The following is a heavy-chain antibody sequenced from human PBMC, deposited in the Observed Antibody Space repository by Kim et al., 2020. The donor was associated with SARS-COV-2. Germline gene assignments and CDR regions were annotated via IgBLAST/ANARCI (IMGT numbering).Heavy chain of an antibody. V-gene: IGHV1-18*01. Sequence: ASVKVSCKAAGYTFRDFGVSWVRRAPGQGPEWMGWVSGYNGNTKYAHQFQGRVTFTADASTRTADMEMRSLRSDDTAVYYCARFDSDGDAFDIWGQGTMVTVSS. D-gene: IGHD3-22*01. CDR2: VSGYNGNT. CDR1: GYTFRDFG. CDR3: ARFDSDGDAFDI. J-gene: IGHJ3*02.